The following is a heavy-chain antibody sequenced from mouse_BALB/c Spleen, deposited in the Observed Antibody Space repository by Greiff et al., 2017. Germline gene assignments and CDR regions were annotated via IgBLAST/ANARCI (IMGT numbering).Heavy chain of an antibody. CDR1: GYTFTNYW. V-gene: IGHV1-63*02. CDR3: ARRDYYYDGGFDY. CDR2: IYPGGGYT. Sequence: VQLQQSGAELVRPGTSVKISCKASGYTFTNYWLGWVKQRPGHGLEWIGDIYPGGGYTNYNEKFKGKATLTADTSSSTAYMQLSSLTSEDSAVYFCARRDYYYDGGFDYWGQGTTLTVSS. D-gene: IGHD2-4*01. J-gene: IGHJ2*01.